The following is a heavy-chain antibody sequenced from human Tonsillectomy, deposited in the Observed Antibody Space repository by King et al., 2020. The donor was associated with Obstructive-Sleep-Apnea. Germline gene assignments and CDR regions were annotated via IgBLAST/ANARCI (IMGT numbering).Heavy chain of an antibody. J-gene: IGHJ4*02. CDR2: ISWNSGNI. Sequence: DVQLVESGGGLVQPGRSLRLSCAASGCNLDDYAMHWVRQVPGKGLEWVSGISWNSGNIGYADSVKGRFTITRDNAKNSLYLQMNSLRAEDTALYYCAKDMGFDTGGGFDYWGQGALVTVFS. D-gene: IGHD1-26*01. CDR3: AKDMGFDTGGGFDY. V-gene: IGHV3-9*01. CDR1: GCNLDDYA.